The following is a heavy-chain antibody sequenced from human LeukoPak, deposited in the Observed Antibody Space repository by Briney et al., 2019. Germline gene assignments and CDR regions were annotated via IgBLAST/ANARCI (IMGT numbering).Heavy chain of an antibody. V-gene: IGHV4-34*01. CDR1: GGSLSGYY. Sequence: SETLSLTCAVYGGSLSGYYWSWLRQPPGKGLEWIGEINHSGSTNYNPSLTSRGTISVDTSKNQFSLKLSSVTAADKAVYYCARSGPRGGYYYYYYYMDVWGKGTTVTVSS. J-gene: IGHJ6*03. D-gene: IGHD2-15*01. CDR3: ARSGPRGGYYYYYYYMDV. CDR2: INHSGST.